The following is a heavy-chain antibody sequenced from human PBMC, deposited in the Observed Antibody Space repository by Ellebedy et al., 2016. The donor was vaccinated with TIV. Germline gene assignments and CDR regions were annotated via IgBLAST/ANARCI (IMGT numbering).Heavy chain of an antibody. Sequence: PGGSLRLSCAASGFRFSIYDMYWVRQAPGRGLEWVAASGSGGDSYYADSVRGRFTISRDYAKSSLFLQMDSLRAGDTAVYYCARDDDNNDNALDFWGQGTVVTVSS. J-gene: IGHJ3*01. CDR2: SGSGGDS. D-gene: IGHD1-1*01. V-gene: IGHV3-13*01. CDR3: ARDDDNNDNALDF. CDR1: GFRFSIYD.